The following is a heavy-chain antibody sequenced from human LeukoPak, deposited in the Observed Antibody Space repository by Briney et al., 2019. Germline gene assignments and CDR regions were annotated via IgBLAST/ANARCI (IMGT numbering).Heavy chain of an antibody. D-gene: IGHD3-22*01. J-gene: IGHJ6*02. Sequence: SEPLSLTCTVSGGSISNYYWSWLRQPAGEGLEWIGRIYSSGSTNYNASLKSRVTMSVDTSKNQFSLKLSSVTAADTAVYYCARERWDYHYHTDDGSFYYYAMDVWGQGTAVTVSS. V-gene: IGHV4-4*07. CDR2: IYSSGST. CDR1: GGSISNYY. CDR3: ARERWDYHYHTDDGSFYYYAMDV.